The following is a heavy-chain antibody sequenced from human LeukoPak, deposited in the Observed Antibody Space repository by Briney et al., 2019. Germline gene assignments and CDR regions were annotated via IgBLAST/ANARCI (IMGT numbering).Heavy chain of an antibody. Sequence: GGSLRLSCAASGFTFSSYAMSWVRQAPGKGLEWVSAISGSGGSTYYADSVKGRFTISRDNSKNTLYLQMNSLRAEDTAVYYCAKGGGYQLLGYYYYMDVWGKGTTVTVSS. J-gene: IGHJ6*03. CDR1: GFTFSSYA. V-gene: IGHV3-23*01. D-gene: IGHD2-2*01. CDR3: AKGGGYQLLGYYYYMDV. CDR2: ISGSGGST.